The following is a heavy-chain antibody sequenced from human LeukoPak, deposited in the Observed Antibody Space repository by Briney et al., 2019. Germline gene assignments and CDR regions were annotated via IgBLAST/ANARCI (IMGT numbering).Heavy chain of an antibody. J-gene: IGHJ4*02. CDR1: GFNYNIYG. Sequence: GGSLRLSCAASGFNYNIYGMNWVRQAPGKGLEWVSSISSESTNIYYTDSVKGRFTIARDNAKNSLYLQMNSLIPEDTAVYYCSRDGSGGGDVWGQGTLVTVSS. V-gene: IGHV3-21*01. CDR3: SRDGSGGGDV. CDR2: ISSESTNI. D-gene: IGHD2-21*02.